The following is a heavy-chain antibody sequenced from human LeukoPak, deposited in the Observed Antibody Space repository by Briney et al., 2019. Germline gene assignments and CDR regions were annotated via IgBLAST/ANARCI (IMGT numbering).Heavy chain of an antibody. CDR1: GFTFDDYS. CDR3: AKDRTYSAYAALDY. CDR2: ISWNSGSA. D-gene: IGHD5-12*01. V-gene: IGHV3-9*01. J-gene: IGHJ4*02. Sequence: GGSLRLSCAASGFTFDDYSMHWVRQSPGKGLEWVSGISWNSGSAGYADSVRGRFTISRDSAKNSLYLQMNSLRTEDTALYYCAKDRTYSAYAALDYWGQGTLVTVSS.